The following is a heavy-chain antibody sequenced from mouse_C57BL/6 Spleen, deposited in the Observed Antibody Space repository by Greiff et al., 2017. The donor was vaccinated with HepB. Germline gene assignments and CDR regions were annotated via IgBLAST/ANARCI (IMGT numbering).Heavy chain of an antibody. V-gene: IGHV1-69*01. Sequence: VQLQQPGAELVMPGASVKLSCKASGYTFTSYWMHWVKQRPGQGLEWIGEIDPSDSYTNYNQKFKGKSTLTVDKSSSTAYMQLSRLTSEDSAVYYCASGDGYYYFDYWGQGTTLTVSS. CDR1: GYTFTSYW. CDR2: IDPSDSYT. J-gene: IGHJ2*01. CDR3: ASGDGYYYFDY. D-gene: IGHD2-3*01.